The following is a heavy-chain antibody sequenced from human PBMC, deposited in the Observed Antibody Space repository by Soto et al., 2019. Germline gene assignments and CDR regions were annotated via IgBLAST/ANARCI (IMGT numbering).Heavy chain of an antibody. Sequence: GGSLRLSCAASGFTFSDYYMSWIRQAPGKGLEWVSYISSSGSTIYYADSVKGRFTISRDNAKNSLYLQMNSLRAEDTAVYYCARSYFYCSGGSCRLGYWGQGTLVTVSS. J-gene: IGHJ4*02. CDR2: ISSSGSTI. CDR3: ARSYFYCSGGSCRLGY. D-gene: IGHD2-15*01. V-gene: IGHV3-11*01. CDR1: GFTFSDYY.